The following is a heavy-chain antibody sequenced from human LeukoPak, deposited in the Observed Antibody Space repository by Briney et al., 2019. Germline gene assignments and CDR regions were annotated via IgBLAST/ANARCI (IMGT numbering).Heavy chain of an antibody. Sequence: SETLSLTCTVSGGSISSYYWSWIRQPPGKGLEWIGYIYYSGSTNYNPSLKSRVTISVDTSKNQFSLKLSSVTAADTAVYYCATAPLLGIFGLDPWGQGTLVTVSS. J-gene: IGHJ5*02. CDR3: ATAPLLGIFGLDP. CDR1: GGSISSYY. D-gene: IGHD3-3*01. V-gene: IGHV4-59*01. CDR2: IYYSGST.